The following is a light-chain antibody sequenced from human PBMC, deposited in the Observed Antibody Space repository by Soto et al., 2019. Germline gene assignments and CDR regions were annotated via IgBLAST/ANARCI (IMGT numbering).Light chain of an antibody. J-gene: IGKJ4*02. CDR3: QKYNRAPLT. V-gene: IGKV1-27*01. CDR2: TSS. CDR1: QCISNS. Sequence: DIPMTQSPSSLSASVGDRVTITCRASQCISNSLAWYQQKPGKVPKLLIYTSSTLQSGVQSRFSGHGFGTESTNTITSLQPEDVATYYCQKYNRAPLTFGGGTKVEIK.